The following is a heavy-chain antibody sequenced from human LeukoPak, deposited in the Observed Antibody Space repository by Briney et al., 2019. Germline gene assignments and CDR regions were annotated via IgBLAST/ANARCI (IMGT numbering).Heavy chain of an antibody. CDR3: ARGRGFSGYDPFDY. D-gene: IGHD5-12*01. CDR2: INPNSGGT. V-gene: IGHV1-2*02. Sequence: ASVKVSCKASGYTFTGYFIHWVRQAPGQGLEWMGWINPNSGGTNFAQKFQGRVTVTGDTSISTVYMEVSRLRSDDTAIYYCARGRGFSGYDPFDYWGQGTLVIVSS. CDR1: GYTFTGYF. J-gene: IGHJ4*02.